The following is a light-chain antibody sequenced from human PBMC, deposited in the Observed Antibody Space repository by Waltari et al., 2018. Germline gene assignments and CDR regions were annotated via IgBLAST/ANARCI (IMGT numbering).Light chain of an antibody. CDR3: QQYGSSVLYT. J-gene: IGKJ2*01. V-gene: IGKV3-20*01. Sequence: ELVLTQSPGTLSLSPGDRATLSCRASQSIRKYLAWYQHKPGQAPRLLIYGSSSTATGNPDRFSGSGAGTDFNLTISRLEPDDSAVYYCQQYGSSVLYTFGQGTKLEIK. CDR2: GSS. CDR1: QSIRKY.